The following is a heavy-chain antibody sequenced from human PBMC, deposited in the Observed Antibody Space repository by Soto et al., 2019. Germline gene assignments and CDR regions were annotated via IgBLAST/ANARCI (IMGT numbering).Heavy chain of an antibody. V-gene: IGHV3-13*01. CDR1: GFTFSSYD. CDR3: ARGSYCSGGSCYPHSGFRFDP. J-gene: IGHJ5*02. Sequence: TGGSLRLSCAASGFTFSSYDMHWVRQATGKGLEWVSAIGTAGDTYYPGSVKGRFTISRENAKNSLYLQMNSLRAGDTAVYYCARGSYCSGGSCYPHSGFRFDPWGQGTLVTVSS. D-gene: IGHD2-15*01. CDR2: IGTAGDT.